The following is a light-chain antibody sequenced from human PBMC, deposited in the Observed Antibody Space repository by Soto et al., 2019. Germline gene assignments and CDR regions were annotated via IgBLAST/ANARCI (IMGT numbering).Light chain of an antibody. V-gene: IGKV3-11*01. Sequence: EIVLTQSPATLSLSPGERATLSCRASHSVSIYLAWYQQKPGQAPRLLIYDASNRAPGIPARFSGSGSGTDFTLTISSLEPEDFAVYYCQQRSNWPPRGITFGQGTRLEIK. CDR2: DAS. CDR3: QQRSNWPPRGIT. CDR1: HSVSIY. J-gene: IGKJ5*01.